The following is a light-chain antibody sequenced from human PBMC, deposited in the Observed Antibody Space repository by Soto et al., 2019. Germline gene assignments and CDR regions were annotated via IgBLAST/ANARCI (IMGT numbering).Light chain of an antibody. J-gene: IGKJ3*01. Sequence: DIPMTESPSSLSAAVGDSVTVTCRAGQSISKYLNRYQQRPGKAPNLLIYSASSLQTGVPSMFSGSGSRTDFTATITNLQPEDFATDYCHQSYNGPFTFVPGTKV. CDR1: QSISKY. CDR3: HQSYNGPFT. CDR2: SAS. V-gene: IGKV1-39*01.